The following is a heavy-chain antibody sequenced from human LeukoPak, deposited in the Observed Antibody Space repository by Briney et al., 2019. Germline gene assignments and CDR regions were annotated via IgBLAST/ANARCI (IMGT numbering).Heavy chain of an antibody. D-gene: IGHD6-13*01. V-gene: IGHV4-59*01. J-gene: IGHJ4*02. CDR3: ARLVFSSSWDRGLDY. CDR1: GGSLSGYY. Sequence: PSETLSLTCAVYGGSLSGYYWSWIRQPPGKGLEWIGYIYYSGSTYYNPSLKSRVTISVDTSKNQFSLKLSSVTAADTAVYYCARLVFSSSWDRGLDYWGQGTLVTVSS. CDR2: IYYSGST.